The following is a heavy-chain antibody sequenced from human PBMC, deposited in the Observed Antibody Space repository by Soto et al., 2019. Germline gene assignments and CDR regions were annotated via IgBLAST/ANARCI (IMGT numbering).Heavy chain of an antibody. CDR2: IYPGDSHS. Sequence: GESLKISCKGSGYSFTGYWIGWVRQMPGKGLEWMGVIYPGDSHSRYSPSFQGQVTISADKSISTAYLQWSSLKASDTAMYYCARQRDIVAPGSYFELLGPGNPGHRLL. CDR1: GYSFTGYW. V-gene: IGHV5-51*01. CDR3: ARQRDIVAPGSYFEL. J-gene: IGHJ4*02. D-gene: IGHD5-12*01.